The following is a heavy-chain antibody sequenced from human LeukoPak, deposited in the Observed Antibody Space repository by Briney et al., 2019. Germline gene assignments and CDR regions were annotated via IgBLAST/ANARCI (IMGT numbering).Heavy chain of an antibody. CDR3: ARGGGRYSVYY. D-gene: IGHD1-26*01. CDR2: ISPNSGGT. V-gene: IGHV1-2*02. J-gene: IGHJ4*02. CDR1: GYTFIDYY. Sequence: GASVKVSCKASGYTFIDYYMHWVRQAPGQGLEWIGWISPNSGGTKYVQKFQGRVTMTRDTSITTVYMELSGLSFDDTAVYYCARGGGRYSVYYWGQGTLVTVSS.